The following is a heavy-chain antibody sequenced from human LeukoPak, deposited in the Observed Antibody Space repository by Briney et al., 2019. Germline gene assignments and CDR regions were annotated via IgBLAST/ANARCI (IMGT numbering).Heavy chain of an antibody. CDR1: GFTLSSNW. Sequence: GGSLRLSCAVSGFTLSSNWMNWVRQAPGKGLEWVANINQDGSEKYYVDSVKGRFTISRDNAQNSLYLQINSLRAEDTAVYYCGRGESTMIRGDNALWYMGAQGPGVPVSS. CDR2: INQDGSEK. V-gene: IGHV3-7*01. D-gene: IGHD3-22*01. CDR3: GRGESTMIRGDNALWYM. J-gene: IGHJ3*01.